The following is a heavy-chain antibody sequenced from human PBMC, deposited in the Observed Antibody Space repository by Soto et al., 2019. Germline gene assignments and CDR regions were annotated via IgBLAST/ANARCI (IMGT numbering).Heavy chain of an antibody. V-gene: IGHV2-5*02. J-gene: IGHJ3*01. CDR3: AHAIVVVPAAHDAFDV. CDR1: GFSLSSIGVG. CDR2: LYWDDDK. Sequence: QITLKESGPTLVKPTQTLTLTCTFSGFSLSSIGVGVGWIRQPPGKPLEWLGILYWDDDKHYSPSLKSRISIAKDTSKDPVVLTLTNMDPVDTATYYCAHAIVVVPAAHDAFDVWGQGTMVTVSS. D-gene: IGHD2-2*01.